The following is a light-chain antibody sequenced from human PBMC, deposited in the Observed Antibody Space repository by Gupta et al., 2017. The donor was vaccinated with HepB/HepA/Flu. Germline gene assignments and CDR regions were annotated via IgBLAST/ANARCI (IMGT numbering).Light chain of an antibody. Sequence: TVLTQSPATLSLSPGERVTLSCRASQSVDIYLACSQQRPGQAPRLLIHDSSNRAPGVPARLTPSSRGQKVSIASRSLDQVAFTVYKCQHYKNSPPFTFGSGTKVEMK. CDR1: QSVDIY. V-gene: IGKV3-11*01. CDR2: DSS. CDR3: QHYKNSPPFT. J-gene: IGKJ4*01.